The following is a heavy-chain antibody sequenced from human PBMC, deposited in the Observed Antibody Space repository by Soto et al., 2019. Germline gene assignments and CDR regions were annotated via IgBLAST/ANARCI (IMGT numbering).Heavy chain of an antibody. D-gene: IGHD3-22*01. CDR2: INAGNGNT. V-gene: IGHV1-3*01. CDR1: GYIFTSYA. Sequence: ASVKVSCKASGYIFTSYAMHWVRQAPGQRIEWMGWINAGNGNTKYSQKFQGRVTITRDTSASTAYMQLSSLRSEDTAVYYCARAGDYYESSGSIRLDYWGQGTLVTVSS. CDR3: ARAGDYYESSGSIRLDY. J-gene: IGHJ4*02.